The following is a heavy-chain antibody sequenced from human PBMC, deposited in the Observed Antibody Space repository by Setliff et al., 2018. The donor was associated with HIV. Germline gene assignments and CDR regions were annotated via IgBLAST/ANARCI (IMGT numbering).Heavy chain of an antibody. CDR3: AKSPGFSGYGGSG. D-gene: IGHD5-12*01. V-gene: IGHV4-34*01. J-gene: IGHJ4*02. Sequence: SETLSLTCAVYGGSFSDYSWSWIRQPPGKGLEWTGEISYSGSTNYNPSLKSRVTISIDTSKNQFSLRLTSVTAADTAVYYCAKSPGFSGYGGSGWGQGTLVTVSS. CDR1: GGSFSDYS. CDR2: ISYSGST.